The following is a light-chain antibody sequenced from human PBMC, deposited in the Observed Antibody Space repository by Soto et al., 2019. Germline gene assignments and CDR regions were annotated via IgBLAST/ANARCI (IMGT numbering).Light chain of an antibody. CDR1: SSDVGASDY. CDR3: SFYVGRLYV. V-gene: IGLV2-11*01. J-gene: IGLJ1*01. CDR2: DVY. Sequence: QSVLTQPRSVSGSPGQSVTISCTATSSDVGASDYVSWYQQDPGKVPKLILYDVYKRPSGVPDRFSGSKSGDAASLTISGLQTEDEADYYCSFYVGRLYVFGSGTKLTVL.